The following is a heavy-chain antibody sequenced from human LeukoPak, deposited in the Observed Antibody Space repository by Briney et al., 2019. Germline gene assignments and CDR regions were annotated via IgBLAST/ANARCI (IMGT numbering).Heavy chain of an antibody. J-gene: IGHJ6*02. CDR3: ARSSITVVRGVILTAYYYGMDV. D-gene: IGHD3-10*01. CDR2: IYPGDSDT. V-gene: IGHV5-51*01. Sequence: GESLQISCKGSGYSFTSYWIGWVRQLPGKGLEWMGIIYPGDSDTRYSPSFQGQVTISADKSISTAYLQRSSLKASDTAMYYCARSSITVVRGVILTAYYYGMDVWGQGTTVTVSS. CDR1: GYSFTSYW.